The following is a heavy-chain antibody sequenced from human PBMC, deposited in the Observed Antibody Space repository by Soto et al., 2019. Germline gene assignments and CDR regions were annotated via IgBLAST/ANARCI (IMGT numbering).Heavy chain of an antibody. CDR1: DGSINSHF. D-gene: IGHD3-3*01. Sequence: QVQLQESGPGLVKPSETLSLTCSVSDGSINSHFWSWIRQPAGKRLEWIGPIYSSGSTIYNPSLKSRVTMSVGTSKNQFSLKLRSVTAADTAVYYCARDNVWSGYYSFFDYWGQGTLVTVSS. CDR3: ARDNVWSGYYSFFDY. J-gene: IGHJ4*02. V-gene: IGHV4-4*07. CDR2: IYSSGST.